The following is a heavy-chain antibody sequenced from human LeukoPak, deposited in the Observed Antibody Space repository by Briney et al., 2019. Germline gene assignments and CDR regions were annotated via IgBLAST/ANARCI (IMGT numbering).Heavy chain of an antibody. CDR2: IYYSGST. Sequence: SETLSLTCTVSGGSISSYYWSWIRQPPGKGLEWIGYIYYSGSTNYNPSLKSRVTISVDTSKNQFSLKLSSVTAADTAVYYCARVPFDSGYDFAFDYWGQGTLVTVSS. CDR1: GGSISSYY. J-gene: IGHJ4*02. D-gene: IGHD5-12*01. V-gene: IGHV4-59*01. CDR3: ARVPFDSGYDFAFDY.